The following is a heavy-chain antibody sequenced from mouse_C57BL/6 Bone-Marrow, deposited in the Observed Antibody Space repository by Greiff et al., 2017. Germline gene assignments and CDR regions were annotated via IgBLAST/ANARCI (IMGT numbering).Heavy chain of an antibody. D-gene: IGHD3-1*01. CDR3: ARGDVGSSGYLDY. CDR1: GYTFTSYW. V-gene: IGHV1-59*01. J-gene: IGHJ2*01. Sequence: VQLQQPGAELVKPGTSVKLSCKASGYTFTSYWMHWVKQRPGQGLEWIGVINPSDSYTNYNQTFKGKATMTVDTSSSTAYMQLSSLTSEDSAFYCGARGDVGSSGYLDYWGQGTTLTVSS. CDR2: INPSDSYT.